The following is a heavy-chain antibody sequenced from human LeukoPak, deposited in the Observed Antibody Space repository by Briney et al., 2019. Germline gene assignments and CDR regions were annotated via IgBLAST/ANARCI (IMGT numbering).Heavy chain of an antibody. Sequence: GGSLRLSCAASGFTFSSYGFHWVRQAPGKGLEWVAFIRYDGSNKYYADSVKGRFTISRDNAKNSLYLQMNSLRAEDTALYYCARVTPSASDYYYYYYMDVWGKGTTVTVSS. CDR3: ARVTPSASDYYYYYYMDV. CDR2: IRYDGSNK. J-gene: IGHJ6*03. V-gene: IGHV3-30*02. CDR1: GFTFSSYG.